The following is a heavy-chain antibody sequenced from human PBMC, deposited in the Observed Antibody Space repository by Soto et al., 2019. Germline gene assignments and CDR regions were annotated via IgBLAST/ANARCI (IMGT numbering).Heavy chain of an antibody. D-gene: IGHD3-22*01. V-gene: IGHV3-23*01. CDR1: GFTFSNYA. J-gene: IGHJ6*02. CDR2: FSGSGGST. Sequence: GGSLRLSCAASGFTFSNYAMSWVRQAPGKGLEWVSAFSGSGGSTYYADSVKGRFTISRDNSKNTLYLQMNSLRAEDTAVYYCAKDSYYDSSGYYYWGYYYYGMDVWGQGTTVTVSS. CDR3: AKDSYYDSSGYYYWGYYYYGMDV.